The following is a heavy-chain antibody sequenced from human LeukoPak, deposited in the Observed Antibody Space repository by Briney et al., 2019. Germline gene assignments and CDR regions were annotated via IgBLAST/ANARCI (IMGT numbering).Heavy chain of an antibody. CDR3: ARVLGATDYFDY. V-gene: IGHV4-39*07. Sequence: SETLSLTCTVSGGSISSSSYYWGWIRQPPGKGLEWIGSIYYSGRTYYNPSLKSRVTISVDTSKNQFSLKLSSVTAADTAVYYCARVLGATDYFDYWGQGTLVTVSS. J-gene: IGHJ4*02. D-gene: IGHD1-26*01. CDR2: IYYSGRT. CDR1: GGSISSSSYY.